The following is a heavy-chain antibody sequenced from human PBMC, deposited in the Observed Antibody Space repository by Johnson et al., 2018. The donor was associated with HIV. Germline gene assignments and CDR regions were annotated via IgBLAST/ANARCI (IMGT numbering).Heavy chain of an antibody. J-gene: IGHJ3*02. D-gene: IGHD4-23*01. CDR1: GFTVSSNY. CDR3: ARASLARGGKIRAFVI. Sequence: VQLVESGGGLVQPGGSLRLSCAASGFTVSSNYMSWVRQAPGKGLEWVSVIYSGGSTYYADSVKGRFTISRDNSKNTLYLQMNSMRAEDTAVFYCARASLARGGKIRAFVIWGQGTMVTVSS. V-gene: IGHV3-66*01. CDR2: IYSGGST.